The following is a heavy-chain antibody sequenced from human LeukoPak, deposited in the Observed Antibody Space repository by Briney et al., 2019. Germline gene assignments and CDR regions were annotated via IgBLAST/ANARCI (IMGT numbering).Heavy chain of an antibody. J-gene: IGHJ4*02. CDR2: IYTSGST. V-gene: IGHV4-4*07. CDR3: AREPPYYYDSSGYCPFDY. CDR1: GGSISSYY. Sequence: PSETLSLTCTVSGGSISSYYWSWIRQPAGKGLEWFGRIYTSGSTNYNPSLKSRVTMSVDTSKNQFSLKLSSVTAADTAVYYCAREPPYYYDSSGYCPFDYWGQGTLVTVSS. D-gene: IGHD3-22*01.